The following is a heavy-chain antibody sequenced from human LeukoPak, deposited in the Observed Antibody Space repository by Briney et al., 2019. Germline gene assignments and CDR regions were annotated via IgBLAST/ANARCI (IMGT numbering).Heavy chain of an antibody. Sequence: PSETLSLTCTVSGGSISSYYWSWIRPPPGKGLEWIGYIYYSGSTNYNPSLKSRVTISVDTSKNQFSLKLSSVTAADTAVYYCARDRGSYRGFYWFDPWGQGTLVTVSS. CDR1: GGSISSYY. J-gene: IGHJ5*02. V-gene: IGHV4-59*01. CDR2: IYYSGST. CDR3: ARDRGSYRGFYWFDP. D-gene: IGHD1-26*01.